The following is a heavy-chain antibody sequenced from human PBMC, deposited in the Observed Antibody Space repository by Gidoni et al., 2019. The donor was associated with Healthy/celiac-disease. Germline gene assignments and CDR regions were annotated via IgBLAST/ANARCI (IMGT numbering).Heavy chain of an antibody. D-gene: IGHD6-19*01. Sequence: QVQLVESGGGVVQPGRSRRLSCAASGFTFSCYAMHWVRPAPGKGLEWVAVISYDGSNKYYADSVKGRFTISRDNSKNTLYLQMNSLRAEDTAVYYCARDTRYSSGWYNYWGQGTLVTVSS. CDR2: ISYDGSNK. J-gene: IGHJ4*02. CDR1: GFTFSCYA. CDR3: ARDTRYSSGWYNY. V-gene: IGHV3-30-3*01.